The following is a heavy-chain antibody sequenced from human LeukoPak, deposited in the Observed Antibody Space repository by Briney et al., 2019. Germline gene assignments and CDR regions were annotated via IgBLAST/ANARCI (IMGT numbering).Heavy chain of an antibody. D-gene: IGHD3-22*01. Sequence: SETLSLTCTVSGGPISSSSYYWGWIRQPPGKGLEWIGSIYYSGSTYYNPSLKSRVTISVDTSKNQFSLKLSSVTAADTAVYYCARARRITMIVVLDYWGQGTLVTVSS. V-gene: IGHV4-39*07. J-gene: IGHJ4*02. CDR1: GGPISSSSYY. CDR2: IYYSGST. CDR3: ARARRITMIVVLDY.